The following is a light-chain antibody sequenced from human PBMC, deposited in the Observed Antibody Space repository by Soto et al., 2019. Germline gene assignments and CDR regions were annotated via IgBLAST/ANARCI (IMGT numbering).Light chain of an antibody. CDR2: DAS. CDR1: QSVSSY. CDR3: QQRTNWRGCT. Sequence: EIVLTQSPATLSLSPGERATLSCRASQSVSSYLAWYQQKPGQAPRLLIYDASNRATGIPDRFSGSGSGTDFTLTISSLEPEDFGVYYCQQRTNWRGCTFGPGTKVDIK. V-gene: IGKV3-11*01. J-gene: IGKJ3*01.